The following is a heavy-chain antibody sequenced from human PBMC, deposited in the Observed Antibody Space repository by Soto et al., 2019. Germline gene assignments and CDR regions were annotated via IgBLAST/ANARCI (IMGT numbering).Heavy chain of an antibody. J-gene: IGHJ4*02. V-gene: IGHV4-59*01. CDR2: IYYSGST. Sequence: SETLSLTCTVSGGSISSYYWSWIRQPPGKGLEWIGYIYYSGSTNYNPSLKSRVTISVDTSKNQFSLKLSSVTAADTAVYYCARDRGTAAADLWGQGTLVTVSS. D-gene: IGHD6-13*01. CDR1: GGSISSYY. CDR3: ARDRGTAAADL.